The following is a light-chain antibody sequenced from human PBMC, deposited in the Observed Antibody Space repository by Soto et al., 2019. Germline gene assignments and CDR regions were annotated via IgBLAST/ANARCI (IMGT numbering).Light chain of an antibody. V-gene: IGKV3-20*01. CDR1: QSVKNNY. CDR2: DAS. J-gene: IGKJ4*01. Sequence: EIVLKQSPDTLSLSPGERATLSCRASQSVKNNYLAWYQQKPGQAPRFLIYDASSRATGIPDRFSGSGSGTDFTLTISRLEPADFAVYYCQQYGSPPLTFGGGTKVDIK. CDR3: QQYGSPPLT.